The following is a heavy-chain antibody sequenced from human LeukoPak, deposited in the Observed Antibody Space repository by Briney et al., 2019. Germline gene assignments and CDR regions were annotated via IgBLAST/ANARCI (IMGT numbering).Heavy chain of an antibody. CDR3: ARSFRSSSSWYSRYFDY. D-gene: IGHD6-13*01. CDR1: GGSISSYY. V-gene: IGHV4-34*01. CDR2: INHSGST. J-gene: IGHJ4*02. Sequence: SETLSLTCTVSGGSISSYYWSWIRQPPGKGLEWIGEINHSGSTNYNPSLKSRVTISVDTSKNQFSLKLSSVTAADTAVYYCARSFRSSSSWYSRYFDYWGQGTLVTVSS.